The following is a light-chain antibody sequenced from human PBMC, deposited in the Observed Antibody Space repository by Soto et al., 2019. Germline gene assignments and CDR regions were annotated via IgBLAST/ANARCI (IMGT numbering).Light chain of an antibody. J-gene: IGLJ3*02. Sequence: QSVLTQPASVSGSPGQSITISCTGTSSDVGFYSRVSWFQQHPGKTPKLMIYEVTNRPSGVSSRFSGSKSGNTASLTISGLQAEDEADYYCTSFTNSNTWVFGGGTKLTVL. CDR1: SSDVGFYSR. CDR2: EVT. CDR3: TSFTNSNTWV. V-gene: IGLV2-14*01.